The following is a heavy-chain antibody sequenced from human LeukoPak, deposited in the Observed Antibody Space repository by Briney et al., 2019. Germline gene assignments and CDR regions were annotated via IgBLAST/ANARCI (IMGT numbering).Heavy chain of an antibody. V-gene: IGHV5-51*01. CDR2: IYPGDSDT. CDR3: AMALGYCSGGSCYSPYYGMDV. D-gene: IGHD2-15*01. J-gene: IGHJ6*02. CDR1: GYSFTSYW. Sequence: GESLKISCKGSGYSFTSYWIGWVRQMPGKGLEWMGIIYPGDSDTRYSPPFQGQVTISADKSISTAYLQWSSLKASDTAMYYCAMALGYCSGGSCYSPYYGMDVWGQGTTVTVSS.